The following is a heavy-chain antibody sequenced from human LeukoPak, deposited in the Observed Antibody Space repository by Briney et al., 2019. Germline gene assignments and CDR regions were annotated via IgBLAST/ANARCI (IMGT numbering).Heavy chain of an antibody. D-gene: IGHD4-17*01. CDR3: ARDLSYGDYSLIDY. CDR2: FNPNTGGT. V-gene: IGHV1-2*02. CDR1: GYTFAVYY. Sequence: ASVKVSCKASGYTFAVYYMHWVRQAPGQGLEWMGWFNPNTGGTNFAQQFQGRVTMTRVTSSSTAYMELSRLTSDDTAVYHCARDLSYGDYSLIDYWGQGTLVTVSS. J-gene: IGHJ4*02.